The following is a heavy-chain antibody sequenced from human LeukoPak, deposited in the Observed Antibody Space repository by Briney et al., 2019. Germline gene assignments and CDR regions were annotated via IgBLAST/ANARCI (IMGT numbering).Heavy chain of an antibody. CDR3: ARDLVTMVRGVLSYDYYGMDV. V-gene: IGHV3-23*01. CDR1: GFTFSNYA. D-gene: IGHD3-10*01. Sequence: GGSLRLSCAASGAASGFTFSNYAMTWVRQPPGKGLEWVSAISGSGGRTYYADSVKGRFTISRDNSKNTLYLQMNSLRAEDTAVYYCARDLVTMVRGVLSYDYYGMDVWGQGTTVTVSS. J-gene: IGHJ6*02. CDR2: ISGSGGRT.